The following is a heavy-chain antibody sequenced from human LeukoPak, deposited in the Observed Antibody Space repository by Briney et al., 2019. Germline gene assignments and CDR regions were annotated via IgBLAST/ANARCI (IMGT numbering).Heavy chain of an antibody. CDR2: ISGSGGST. V-gene: IGHV3-23*01. CDR3: AKDSYDFWSGYYTPLDFDY. CDR1: GFTFSSYA. Sequence: PRGSLRLSCAASGFTFSSYAMSWVRQAPGKGLEWVSAISGSGGSTYYADSVKGRFTISRDNSKNTLYLQMNSLRAEDTAVYYCAKDSYDFWSGYYTPLDFDYWGQGTLVTVSS. J-gene: IGHJ4*02. D-gene: IGHD3-3*01.